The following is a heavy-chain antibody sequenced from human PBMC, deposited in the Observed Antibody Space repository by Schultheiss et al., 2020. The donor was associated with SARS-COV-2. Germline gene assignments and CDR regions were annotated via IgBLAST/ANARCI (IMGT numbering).Heavy chain of an antibody. CDR3: AKDLGPLWFGEAGY. Sequence: GGSLRLSCAASGFTFSSYAMSWVRQAPGKGLEWVSAISGSGGSTYYADSVKGRFTISRDNSKNTLYLQMNSLRAEDTAVYYCAKDLGPLWFGEAGYWGQGTLVTVSS. CDR2: ISGSGGST. J-gene: IGHJ4*02. CDR1: GFTFSSYA. D-gene: IGHD3-10*01. V-gene: IGHV3-23*01.